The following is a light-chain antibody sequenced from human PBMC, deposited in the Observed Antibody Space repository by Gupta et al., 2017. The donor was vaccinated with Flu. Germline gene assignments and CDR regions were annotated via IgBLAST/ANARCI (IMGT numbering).Light chain of an antibody. Sequence: SVTPGQPCVVGGVWCQSLLHSNGKTFLSWYLQKPGQPPQLLMCGVSNRFSGVPDRFSGSGSGTDFTLKISRVEAEDVGVYYCMQSIQQVSFGGGTKVEIK. J-gene: IGKJ4*01. CDR3: MQSIQQVS. V-gene: IGKV2D-29*01. CDR1: QSLLHSNGKTF. CDR2: GVS.